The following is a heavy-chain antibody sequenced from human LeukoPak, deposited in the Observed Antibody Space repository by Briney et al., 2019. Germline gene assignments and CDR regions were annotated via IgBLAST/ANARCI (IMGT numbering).Heavy chain of an antibody. V-gene: IGHV4-39*01. CDR2: IYYSGST. D-gene: IGHD2-21*02. CDR1: GGSISSSSYY. CDR3: ARKVVTASPFQH. Sequence: SETLSLTCTVSGGSISSSSYYWGWIRQPPGKRLEWIGSIYYSGSTYYNPSLKSRVTISVDTSKNQFSLKLSSVTAADTAVYYCARKVVTASPFQHWGQGTLVTVSS. J-gene: IGHJ1*01.